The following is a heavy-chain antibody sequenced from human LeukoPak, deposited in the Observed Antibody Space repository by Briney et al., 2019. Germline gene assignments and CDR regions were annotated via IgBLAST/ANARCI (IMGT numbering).Heavy chain of an antibody. CDR3: ARVPGYISGWYNFDY. Sequence: ASVKVSCTASGYTFTNYGITWVRQAPGQGLEWMGWISANNGNTNYAQKFQGRVSMTTDTSTSTAYMDLRSLRSDDTAVYYCARVPGYISGWYNFDYWGQGTPVTVSS. CDR1: GYTFTNYG. V-gene: IGHV1-18*01. J-gene: IGHJ4*02. CDR2: ISANNGNT. D-gene: IGHD6-19*01.